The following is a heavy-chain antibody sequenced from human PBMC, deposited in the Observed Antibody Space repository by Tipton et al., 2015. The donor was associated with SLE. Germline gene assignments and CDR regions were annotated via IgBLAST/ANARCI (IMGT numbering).Heavy chain of an antibody. CDR2: IYYSGST. Sequence: TLSLTCTVSGGSISSSSYYWGWIRQPPGKGLEWIGCIYYSGSTYYNPSLKSRVTISVDTSKNQFSLKLSSVTAADTAVYYCARIIVGEPNAAGVTVTTYWFDPWGQGTLVTVSS. V-gene: IGHV4-39*01. CDR1: GGSISSSSYY. CDR3: ARIIVGEPNAAGVTVTTYWFDP. D-gene: IGHD4-17*01. J-gene: IGHJ5*02.